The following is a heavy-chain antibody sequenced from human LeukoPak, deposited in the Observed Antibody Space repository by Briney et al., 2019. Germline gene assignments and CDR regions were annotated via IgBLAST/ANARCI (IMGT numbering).Heavy chain of an antibody. CDR2: INPNSGGT. CDR1: GYTFTGYY. J-gene: IGHJ3*02. V-gene: IGHV1-2*02. CDR3: ARVGVDTAMADDAFDI. D-gene: IGHD5-18*01. Sequence: ASVKVSCKASGYTFTGYYMHWVRQAPGQGLKWMGWINPNSGGTNYAQKFQGRVTMTRDTSISTAYMELSRLRSDDTAVYYCARVGVDTAMADDAFDIWGQGTMVTVSS.